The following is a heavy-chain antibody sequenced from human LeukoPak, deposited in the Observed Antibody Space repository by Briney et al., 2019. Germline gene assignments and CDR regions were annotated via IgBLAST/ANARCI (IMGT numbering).Heavy chain of an antibody. J-gene: IGHJ4*02. D-gene: IGHD6-19*01. V-gene: IGHV1-18*04. CDR2: ISAYNGNT. Sequence: GASVKVSCKASGYTFTSYGISWVRQAPGQGLEWMGWISAYNGNTNYAQKLQGRVTMTTDTSTSTAYMELRSLRSDDTAVYYCARVWGISPGMAVAGTFRYYFDYWGQGTLVTVSS. CDR3: ARVWGISPGMAVAGTFRYYFDY. CDR1: GYTFTSYG.